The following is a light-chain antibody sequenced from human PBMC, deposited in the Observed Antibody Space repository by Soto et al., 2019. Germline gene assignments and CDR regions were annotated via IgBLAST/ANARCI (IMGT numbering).Light chain of an antibody. J-gene: IGLJ3*02. Sequence: QSVLTQPPSASGTPGQRVTISCSGTSSNIGTYTVNWYQQLPGRAPKLLIYTDYQRPSGVPDRFSGSKSGTSASLAINGLHSEDEADYYCASWDDNLNGGVFGGGTKVTVL. CDR1: SSNIGTYT. V-gene: IGLV1-44*01. CDR3: ASWDDNLNGGV. CDR2: TDY.